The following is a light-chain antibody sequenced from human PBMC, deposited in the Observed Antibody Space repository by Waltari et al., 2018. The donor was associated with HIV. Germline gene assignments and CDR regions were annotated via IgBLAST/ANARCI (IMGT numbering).Light chain of an antibody. V-gene: IGLV2-23*02. J-gene: IGLJ3*02. CDR3: SSYAGGHTWV. CDR1: SSNLGNYHL. CDR2: EVT. Sequence: QSALDQPASLSGSPGQSIVISCTGTSSNLGNYHLVSWYQHHQGKVPRLMIDEVTKRPSVVSSRFSGSKSANTASLMISGLQAEDEGNYYCSSYAGGHTWVFGGGTKLTVL.